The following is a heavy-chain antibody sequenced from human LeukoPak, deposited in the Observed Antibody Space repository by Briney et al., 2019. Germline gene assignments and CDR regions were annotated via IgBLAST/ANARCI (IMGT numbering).Heavy chain of an antibody. CDR3: ASTGYYDSSGYYYDY. V-gene: IGHV3-11*01. CDR2: ISSSGSTI. J-gene: IGHJ4*02. D-gene: IGHD3-22*01. CDR1: GFTFSDYY. Sequence: GGSLRLSCAASGFTFSDYYMNWIRQAPGKGLEWVSYISSSGSTIYYADSVKGRFTISRDNAKNSLYLQMNSLRAEDTAVYYCASTGYYDSSGYYYDYWGQGTLVTVSS.